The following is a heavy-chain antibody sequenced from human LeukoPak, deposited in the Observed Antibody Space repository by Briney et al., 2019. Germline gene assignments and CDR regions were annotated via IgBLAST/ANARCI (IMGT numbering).Heavy chain of an antibody. J-gene: IGHJ4*02. CDR1: GFTFSSYG. V-gene: IGHV3-33*06. Sequence: GGSLRLSCAASGFTFSSYGMHWVRQAPGKGLEWVAVIWYDGSNKYYADSVKGRFTISRDNSKNTPYLQMNSLRAEDTAVYYCAKDAPPYGYRGLDYWGQGTLVTVSS. D-gene: IGHD5-18*01. CDR3: AKDAPPYGYRGLDY. CDR2: IWYDGSNK.